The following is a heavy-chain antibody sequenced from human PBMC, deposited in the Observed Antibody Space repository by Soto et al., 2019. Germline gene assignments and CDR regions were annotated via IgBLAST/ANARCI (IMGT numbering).Heavy chain of an antibody. V-gene: IGHV4-59*01. Sequence: QVQLQESGPGLVKPSETLSLTCTVSGGSISSYYWSWIRQPPGKGLEWIGYIYYSGSTNYNPSLKSRVTISVDTSKNQFSLKLSSVTAADTAVYYCARGKGDYDSSGHLDYWGQGTLVTVSS. J-gene: IGHJ4*02. CDR1: GGSISSYY. CDR3: ARGKGDYDSSGHLDY. CDR2: IYYSGST. D-gene: IGHD3-22*01.